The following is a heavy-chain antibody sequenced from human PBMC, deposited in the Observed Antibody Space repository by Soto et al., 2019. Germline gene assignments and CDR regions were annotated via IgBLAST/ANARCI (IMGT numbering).Heavy chain of an antibody. CDR3: ARDHALGRYSYGKFDC. CDR1: GFTFSDYY. CDR2: ISSRSSYT. J-gene: IGHJ4*02. D-gene: IGHD5-18*01. V-gene: IGHV3-11*06. Sequence: GGSLRLSCAASGFTFSDYYMSWIRQAPGKGLEWVSHISSRSSYTNYADSVKGRFTISRDNAKNTLYLQMNRLRAADTAVYYCARDHALGRYSYGKFDCWRQGTLVTVSS.